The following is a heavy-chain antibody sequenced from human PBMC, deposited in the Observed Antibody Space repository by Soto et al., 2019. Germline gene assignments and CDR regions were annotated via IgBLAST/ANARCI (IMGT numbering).Heavy chain of an antibody. J-gene: IGHJ4*02. CDR2: IIPIFGTT. D-gene: IGHD2-15*01. CDR1: GGSLSSYV. CDR3: ARDPRQDCSGETCYYS. V-gene: IGHV1-69*01. Sequence: QVQLVQSAAEVKKPGSSVKVSCKACGGSLSSYVISWLRQAPGQGLEWMGGIIPIFGTTTYGEKFQGRVTITADESTSTTYMELSSLKSEDTAVYYCARDPRQDCSGETCYYSWGQGTLVTVSS.